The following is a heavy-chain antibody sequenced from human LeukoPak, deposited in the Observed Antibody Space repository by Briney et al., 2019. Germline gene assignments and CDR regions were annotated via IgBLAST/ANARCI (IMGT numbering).Heavy chain of an antibody. CDR2: IIPIFGTA. D-gene: IGHD2-15*01. V-gene: IGHV1-69*05. CDR1: GGTFSSYA. J-gene: IGHJ1*01. CDR3: ARAHQPGYCSGGSCYSYFQH. Sequence: GASVKVSCKASGGTFSSYAISWVRQAPGQGLEWMGRIIPIFGTANYAQKFQGRVTITTDESTSPAYMELSSLRSEDTAVYYCARAHQPGYCSGGSCYSYFQHWGQGTLVTVSS.